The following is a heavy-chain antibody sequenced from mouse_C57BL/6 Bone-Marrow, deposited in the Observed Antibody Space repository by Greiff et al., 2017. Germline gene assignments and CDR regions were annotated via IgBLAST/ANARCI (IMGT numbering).Heavy chain of an antibody. CDR3: ARDRDYGSNYAMDY. D-gene: IGHD1-1*01. V-gene: IGHV7-1*01. J-gene: IGHJ4*01. Sequence: EVKLMESGGGLVQSGRSLRLSCATSGFTFSDFYMEWVRQAPGKGLEWIAASRNKANDYTTEYSASVKGRFIVSRDTSQSILYLQMNALRAEDTAIYYCARDRDYGSNYAMDYWGQGTSVTVSS. CDR1: GFTFSDFY. CDR2: SRNKANDYTT.